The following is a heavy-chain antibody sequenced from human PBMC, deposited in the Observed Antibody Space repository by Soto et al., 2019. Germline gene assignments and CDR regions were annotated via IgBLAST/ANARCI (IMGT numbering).Heavy chain of an antibody. CDR1: SASIISEQR. D-gene: IGHD6-19*01. CDR2: IHHSGST. CDR3: ARSFGWYAIDH. Sequence: QMQLQESDPGLVKPSETLSLTCAVSSASIISEQRWSWVRQPPGKGLEWIGEIHHSGSTKNNPSLRSRVTMSVDKSKNQFSLNLNSVTAADTAVYYCARSFGWYAIDHWGQGTLVIVSS. V-gene: IGHV4-4*02. J-gene: IGHJ4*02.